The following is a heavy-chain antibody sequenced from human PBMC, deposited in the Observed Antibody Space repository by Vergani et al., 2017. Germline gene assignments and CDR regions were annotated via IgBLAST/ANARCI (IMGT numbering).Heavy chain of an antibody. J-gene: IGHJ5*02. D-gene: IGHD3-10*01. Sequence: QVQLVQSGAEVKKPGASVKVSCRASGYSFSSYDISWVRQATGQGLEWMGWMNPNSGTTGYAQKFQGRVTMSRNTSTSTAYMELRSLRSDDMAVYYCARDLSSGSHNWFDPWGQGTLVTVSS. CDR2: MNPNSGTT. CDR3: ARDLSSGSHNWFDP. CDR1: GYSFSSYD. V-gene: IGHV1-8*01.